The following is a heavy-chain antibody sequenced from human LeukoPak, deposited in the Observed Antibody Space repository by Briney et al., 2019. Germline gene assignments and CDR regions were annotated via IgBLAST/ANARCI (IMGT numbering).Heavy chain of an antibody. D-gene: IGHD5-12*01. Sequence: GGSLRLSCAASGFTFSDYYMSWIRQAPGKGLEWISYISRSGSTIYYADSVKGRFTISRDNGKNSLYLQMNSLRAEDTAVYYCARAEGYSGYDPNFDYWGQGTLVTVSS. V-gene: IGHV3-11*01. CDR2: ISRSGSTI. CDR1: GFTFSDYY. J-gene: IGHJ4*02. CDR3: ARAEGYSGYDPNFDY.